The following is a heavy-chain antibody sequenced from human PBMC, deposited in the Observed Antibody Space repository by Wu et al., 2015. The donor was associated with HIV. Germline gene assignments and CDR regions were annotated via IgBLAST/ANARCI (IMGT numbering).Heavy chain of an antibody. CDR3: ARSVALLELIISLYYFDY. V-gene: IGHV1-2*02. CDR2: ISPNSGDT. J-gene: IGHJ4*02. CDR1: GYTFTVYY. Sequence: QVQLVQSGAEVKMPGASVKVSCKASGYTFTVYYIHWVRQAPGQGLEWLGWISPNSGDTDYAQNFQGRVTMTRDTSISTAYMELSRLRSDDTAVYYCARSVALLELIISLYYFDYWAREPWSPSP. D-gene: IGHD3-10*01.